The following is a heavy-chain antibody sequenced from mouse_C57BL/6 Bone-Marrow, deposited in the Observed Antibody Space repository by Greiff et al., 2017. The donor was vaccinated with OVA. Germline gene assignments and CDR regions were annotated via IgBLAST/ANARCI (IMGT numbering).Heavy chain of an antibody. V-gene: IGHV3-6*01. CDR2: ISYDGSN. D-gene: IGHD2-1*01. CDR3: ARLLLP. J-gene: IGHJ2*01. CDR1: GYSITRGYY. Sequence: ESGPGLVKPSQSLSLTCSVTGYSITRGYYWNWIRQFPGNKLEWMGYISYDGSNNYNPSLKNRISITRDTSKNQFFLKLNSVTTEDTATYYCARLLLPWGQGTTLTVSS.